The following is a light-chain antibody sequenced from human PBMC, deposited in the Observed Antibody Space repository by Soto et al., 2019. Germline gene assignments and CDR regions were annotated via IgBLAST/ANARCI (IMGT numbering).Light chain of an antibody. Sequence: EIVLTQSPATLSLSPGERATLSCRASQSVSSYLAWYQQKPGQAPRLLIYDASNRATGIPARFSGSGSVTDFTLTISSLEPEDFAVYYCQQRRNWPPFTFGPGTKVDIK. V-gene: IGKV3-11*01. CDR1: QSVSSY. CDR3: QQRRNWPPFT. J-gene: IGKJ3*01. CDR2: DAS.